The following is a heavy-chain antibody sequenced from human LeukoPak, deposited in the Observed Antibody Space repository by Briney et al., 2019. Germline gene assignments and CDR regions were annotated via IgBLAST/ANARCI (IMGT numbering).Heavy chain of an antibody. J-gene: IGHJ5*02. CDR1: GGSISSGSYY. CDR2: FYTSGST. V-gene: IGHV4-61*02. CDR3: ARVGLIVVVPAAATEGFDP. D-gene: IGHD2-2*01. Sequence: SSQTLSLTCTVSGGSISSGSYYWSWIRQPAGKGLEWIGRFYTSGSTDYNPSLKSRVTISIDTSKNQFSLKLSSVTAADTAVYYCARVGLIVVVPAAATEGFDPWGQGTLVTVSS.